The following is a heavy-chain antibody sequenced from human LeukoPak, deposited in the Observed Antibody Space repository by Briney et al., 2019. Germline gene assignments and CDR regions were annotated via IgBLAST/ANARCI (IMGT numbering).Heavy chain of an antibody. CDR2: ISAYNGNT. CDR3: ATGYSSGWYGGFDY. J-gene: IGHJ4*02. Sequence: ASVKVSCKASGYTFTSYGICWVRQAPGQGLEWMGWISAYNGNTNYAQKLQGRVTMTTDTSTSTAYMELRSLRSDDTAVYYCATGYSSGWYGGFDYWGQGTLVTVSS. D-gene: IGHD6-19*01. CDR1: GYTFTSYG. V-gene: IGHV1-18*01.